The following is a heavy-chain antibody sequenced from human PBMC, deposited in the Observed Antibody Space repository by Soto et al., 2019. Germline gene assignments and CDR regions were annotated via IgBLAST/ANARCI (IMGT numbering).Heavy chain of an antibody. J-gene: IGHJ6*02. CDR3: AKDTDPTITIFGVDYYYYGMDV. V-gene: IGHV3-23*01. CDR2: ISGSGGST. CDR1: GFTFSSYA. Sequence: EVQLLESGGGLVQPGGSLRLSCAASGFTFSSYAMSWVRQAPGKGLEWVSAISGSGGSTYYADSVKGRFTISRDNSKNTLYLQMNSLRAEDTAVYYCAKDTDPTITIFGVDYYYYGMDVWGQGTTVTVSS. D-gene: IGHD3-3*01.